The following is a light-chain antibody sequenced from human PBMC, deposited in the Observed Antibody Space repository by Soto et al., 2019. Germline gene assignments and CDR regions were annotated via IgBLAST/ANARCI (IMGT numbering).Light chain of an antibody. CDR2: GNR. V-gene: IGLV1-40*01. CDR1: NSNLGAGYD. Sequence: QSVLTQPPSVSGVPGQRVTISCTGNNSNLGAGYDVHWYQQLPGAAPKLVVFGNRNRPSGVPERFSGSKSGTSTSLAITGLQAEDEADYYCQAYDYSLTAFVFCGGTKLTVL. J-gene: IGLJ3*02. CDR3: QAYDYSLTAFV.